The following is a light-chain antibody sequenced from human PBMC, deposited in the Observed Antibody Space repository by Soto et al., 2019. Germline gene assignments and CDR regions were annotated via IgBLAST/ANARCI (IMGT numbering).Light chain of an antibody. J-gene: IGLJ3*02. CDR1: SGDVGGYNS. Sequence: QSVLTQPASVSGSPGQSITISCTGTSGDVGGYNSVSWFQQHPGKAPQLIIYEVSNRPSGVSNRFSGSKSGNTASLTISGLQAEDETDYYCSSYTSTSDWVFGGG. V-gene: IGLV2-14*01. CDR2: EVS. CDR3: SSYTSTSDWV.